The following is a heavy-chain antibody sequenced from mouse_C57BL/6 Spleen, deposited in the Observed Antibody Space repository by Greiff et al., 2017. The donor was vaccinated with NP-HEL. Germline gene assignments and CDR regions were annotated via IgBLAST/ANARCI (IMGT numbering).Heavy chain of an antibody. CDR2: IRSKSNNYAT. D-gene: IGHD2-4*01. V-gene: IGHV10-1*01. J-gene: IGHJ4*01. Sequence: EVQLVESGGGLVQPKGSLKLSCAASGFSFNTYAMNWVRQAPGKGLEWVARIRSKSNNYATYYADSVKDRFTISRDDSENMLDLRMNTLKTEDKAMDYCVGRGIRDAMDYWGQGTSVTVSS. CDR3: VGRGIRDAMDY. CDR1: GFSFNTYA.